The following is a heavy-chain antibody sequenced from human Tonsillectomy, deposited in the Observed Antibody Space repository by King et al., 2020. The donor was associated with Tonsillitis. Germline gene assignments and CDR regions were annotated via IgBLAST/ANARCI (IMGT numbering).Heavy chain of an antibody. CDR3: AKDYLDCSSTSCYSFHFYGMDV. D-gene: IGHD2-2*01. Sequence: VQLVESGGGVVQSGGSLRLPCAASGFTFSSYGMHWVRQAPGKGLEWVAFIRYDGSNKYYADSVKGRFTISRDNSKNTLYVQMNSLRAEDTAVYYCAKDYLDCSSTSCYSFHFYGMDVWGQGTTVTVSS. V-gene: IGHV3-30*02. CDR2: IRYDGSNK. CDR1: GFTFSSYG. J-gene: IGHJ6*02.